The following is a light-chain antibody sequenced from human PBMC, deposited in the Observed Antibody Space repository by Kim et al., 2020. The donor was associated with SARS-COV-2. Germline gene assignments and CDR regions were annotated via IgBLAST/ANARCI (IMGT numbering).Light chain of an antibody. CDR2: QDT. J-gene: IGLJ3*02. CDR1: KLGNRY. Sequence: SYELTQPTSVSVSSGQTATITCSGDKLGNRYVYWYQKKPGQSPVLVIFQDTKRPSGIPERFSGSNTGNTATLTISETQPMDEADYFCQAWDHSAGVFGGGTKVTVL. V-gene: IGLV3-1*01. CDR3: QAWDHSAGV.